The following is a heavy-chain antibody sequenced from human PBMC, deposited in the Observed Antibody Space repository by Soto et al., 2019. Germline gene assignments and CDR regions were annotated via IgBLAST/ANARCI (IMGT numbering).Heavy chain of an antibody. CDR1: GYNFISHY. D-gene: IGHD2-2*01. V-gene: IGHV1-46*01. J-gene: IGHJ4*02. CDR2: IDPSGGST. Sequence: QVLLVQSGAEVTRPGASHKVSCKASGYNFISHYIHWVRQAPGQGLEWMGFIDPSGGSTTHAQNFQGRLSMTRDTSTSTVYMELSGPRSEDAAVYYCARDYLCSKSSLSYFDYWGQGTLVTVSS. CDR3: ARDYLCSKSSLSYFDY.